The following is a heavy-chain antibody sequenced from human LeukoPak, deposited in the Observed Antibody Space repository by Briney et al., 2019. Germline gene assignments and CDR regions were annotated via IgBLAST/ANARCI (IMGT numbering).Heavy chain of an antibody. D-gene: IGHD4-17*01. CDR2: IYYSGST. CDR1: GGSISSYY. J-gene: IGHJ3*02. V-gene: IGHV4-59*01. Sequence: SETLSLTCTVSGGSISSYYWSWIRQPPGKGLEWIGYIYYSGSTNYNPSLKSRVTISVDTSKNQFSLKLSSVTAADTAVYYCARVPPHTASSAFDIWGQGTMVIVSS. CDR3: ARVPPHTASSAFDI.